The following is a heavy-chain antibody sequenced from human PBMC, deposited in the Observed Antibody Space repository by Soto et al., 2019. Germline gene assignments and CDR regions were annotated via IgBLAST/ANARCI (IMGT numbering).Heavy chain of an antibody. Sequence: SETLSLTCTVSGGSINNYYWSWVRQPPGKGLEWIGYISYNGHTNYNPSLRSRVTMSVDTSKDQFSLNLRYVTAADTAMYYCTREAILEWERHFDKWGQGALVTVSS. D-gene: IGHD1-26*01. J-gene: IGHJ4*02. CDR2: ISYNGHT. CDR3: TREAILEWERHFDK. CDR1: GGSINNYY. V-gene: IGHV4-59*01.